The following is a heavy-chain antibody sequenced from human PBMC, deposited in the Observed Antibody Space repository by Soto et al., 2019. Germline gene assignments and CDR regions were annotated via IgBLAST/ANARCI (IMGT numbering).Heavy chain of an antibody. CDR1: GFTFSNCV. CDR3: TFRFGELLGSFDS. J-gene: IGHJ4*02. D-gene: IGHD3-10*01. Sequence: EVQLLESGGGLVQPGGSLRLSCAASGFTFSNCVMRWVRQAPGKGLEWVSGISGSGDSINYADSVKGRFTISRDNSKNTLYLQMNSLRAEDTAVYYGTFRFGELLGSFDSWGQGILVTVSS. CDR2: ISGSGDSI. V-gene: IGHV3-23*01.